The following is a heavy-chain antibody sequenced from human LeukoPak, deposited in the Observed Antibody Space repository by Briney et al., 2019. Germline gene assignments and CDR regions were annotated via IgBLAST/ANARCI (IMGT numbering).Heavy chain of an antibody. CDR2: IYYSGST. CDR3: ARAGGFFSPFGY. Sequence: ETLSLTCTVSGGSISSYYWSWIRQPPGKGLEWIGYIYYSGSTNYNPSLKSRVTISVDTSKNQFSLKLSSVTAADTAVYYCARAGGFFSPFGYWGQGTLVTVSS. J-gene: IGHJ4*02. CDR1: GGSISSYY. V-gene: IGHV4-59*01. D-gene: IGHD3-16*01.